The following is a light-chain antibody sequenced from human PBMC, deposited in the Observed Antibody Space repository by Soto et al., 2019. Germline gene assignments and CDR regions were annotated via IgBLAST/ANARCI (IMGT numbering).Light chain of an antibody. V-gene: IGLV2-14*02. CDR3: QSYDGDLYNYV. Sequence: QSALTQPASVSGSPGQSITISCTGTSRDVGSYDLVSWYQHHPGKAPKLMIYEGTKRPSGVSNRFSGSKSGTSASLAITGLQAEDEADYYCQSYDGDLYNYVFGTGTKLTVL. J-gene: IGLJ1*01. CDR1: SRDVGSYDL. CDR2: EGT.